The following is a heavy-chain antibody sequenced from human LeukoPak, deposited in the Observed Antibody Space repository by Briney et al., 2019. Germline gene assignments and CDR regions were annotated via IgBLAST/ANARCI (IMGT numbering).Heavy chain of an antibody. CDR1: GYTLTELS. J-gene: IGHJ5*02. V-gene: IGHV1-24*01. CDR2: FDPEDGET. Sequence: ASVKVSCKVSGYTLTELSMHWVRQAPGKGLEWMGGFDPEDGETIYAQKFQGRVTMTEDTSTDTAYMELSSLRSEDTAVYYCATSPYDYNWFDPWGQGTLVTVSS. D-gene: IGHD5-12*01. CDR3: ATSPYDYNWFDP.